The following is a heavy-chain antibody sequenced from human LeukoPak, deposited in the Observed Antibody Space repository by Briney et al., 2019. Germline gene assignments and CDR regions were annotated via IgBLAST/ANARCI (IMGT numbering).Heavy chain of an antibody. CDR2: ISCDGSNK. J-gene: IGHJ6*02. Sequence: GGSLRLSCAASGFTFSSYGMHWVRQAPGKGLEWVAVISCDGSNKYYADSVKGRFTISRDNSKNTLYLQMNSLRAEDTAVYYCAKSRRLYYYDSSGYYRSNYGMDVWGQGTTVTVSS. D-gene: IGHD3-22*01. V-gene: IGHV3-30*18. CDR3: AKSRRLYYYDSSGYYRSNYGMDV. CDR1: GFTFSSYG.